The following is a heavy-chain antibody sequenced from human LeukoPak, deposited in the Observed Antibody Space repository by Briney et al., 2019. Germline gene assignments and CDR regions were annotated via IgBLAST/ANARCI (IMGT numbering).Heavy chain of an antibody. CDR2: INHSGST. J-gene: IGHJ4*02. CDR3: GRGGYCSGGSCYGGGFDY. D-gene: IGHD2-15*01. V-gene: IGHV4-34*01. Sequence: SETLSLTCAVYGGSFSGYYWSWIRQPPGKGLEWIGEINHSGSTNYNPSLKSRVTISVDTSKNQFSLKLSSVTAADTAVYYCGRGGYCSGGSCYGGGFDYWGQGTLVTVSS. CDR1: GGSFSGYY.